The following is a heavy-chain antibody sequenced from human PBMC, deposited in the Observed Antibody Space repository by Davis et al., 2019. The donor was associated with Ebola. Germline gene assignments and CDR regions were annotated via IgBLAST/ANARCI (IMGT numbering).Heavy chain of an antibody. D-gene: IGHD2-21*02. Sequence: PGGSLRLSCKGSGYSFVNYWIDWVRQMPGKGLEWMGRIDPSDSYTNYSPSFQGQVTISADKSISTAYLQWSSLKASDTAMYYCARRGVVVTASAFDIWGQGTMVTVSS. CDR3: ARRGVVVTASAFDI. CDR1: GYSFVNYW. J-gene: IGHJ3*02. V-gene: IGHV5-10-1*04. CDR2: IDPSDSYT.